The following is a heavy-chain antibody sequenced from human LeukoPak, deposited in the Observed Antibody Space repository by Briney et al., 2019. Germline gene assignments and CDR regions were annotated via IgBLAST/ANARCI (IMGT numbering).Heavy chain of an antibody. CDR3: AKEGYYDSSGYYPPLRAFDI. J-gene: IGHJ3*02. D-gene: IGHD3-22*01. Sequence: GGSLRLSCAASGFTFSSYAMRWVRQAPGKGVEWVSAISGSGGSTYYADSVKGRFTISIDNSKNTLYLQMNSLRAEDTAVYYCAKEGYYDSSGYYPPLRAFDIWGQGTMVTVSS. V-gene: IGHV3-23*01. CDR2: ISGSGGST. CDR1: GFTFSSYA.